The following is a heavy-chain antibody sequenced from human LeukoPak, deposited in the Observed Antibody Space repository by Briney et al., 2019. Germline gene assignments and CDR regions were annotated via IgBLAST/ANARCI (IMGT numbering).Heavy chain of an antibody. CDR3: ATEGYCSGGSCYGWSLDY. CDR1: GFTFSSYG. V-gene: IGHV3-30*02. D-gene: IGHD2-15*01. J-gene: IGHJ4*02. CDR2: IRYDGSNK. Sequence: SGGSLRLSCAASGFTFSSYGMYWVRQAPGKGLEWVAFIRYDGSNKYYADSVKGRFTISRDNAENSLYLQMNSLRAEDTAVYYCATEGYCSGGSCYGWSLDYWGQGTLVTVSS.